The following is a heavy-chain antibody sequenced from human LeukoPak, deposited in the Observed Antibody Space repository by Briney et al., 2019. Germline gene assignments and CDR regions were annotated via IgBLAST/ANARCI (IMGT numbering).Heavy chain of an antibody. CDR1: GYTFTGYY. Sequence: ASVKVSCKASGYTFTGYYMHWVRHAPGQGLEWMGWINPNSGGTNYTQKFQGRVTMTRDTSISTAYMELSRLRSDDTAVYYCATDRAGSSGYYDYWGQGTLVTVSS. J-gene: IGHJ4*02. CDR3: ATDRAGSSGYYDY. CDR2: INPNSGGT. V-gene: IGHV1-2*02. D-gene: IGHD3-22*01.